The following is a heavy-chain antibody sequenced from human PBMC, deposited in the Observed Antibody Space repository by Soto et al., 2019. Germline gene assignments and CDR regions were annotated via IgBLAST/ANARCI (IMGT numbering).Heavy chain of an antibody. V-gene: IGHV5-10-1*01. D-gene: IGHD2-2*01. CDR3: ARFVVPADSLRYYYGMDV. CDR2: IDPSDSYT. Sequence: GESLKISCKGSGYSFTSYWISWVRQMPGKGLEWMGRIDPSDSYTNYSPSFQGHVTISADKSISTAYLQWSSLKASDTAMYYCARFVVPADSLRYYYGMDVWGQGTTVTVYS. CDR1: GYSFTSYW. J-gene: IGHJ6*02.